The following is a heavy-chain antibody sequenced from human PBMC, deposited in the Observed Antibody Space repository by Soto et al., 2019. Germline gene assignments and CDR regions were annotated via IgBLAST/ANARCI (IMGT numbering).Heavy chain of an antibody. CDR3: ARLPHYGDPKAGF. V-gene: IGHV3-30*03. J-gene: IGHJ4*02. Sequence: QVQLVESGGGVVQPGRSLRLSCAASGFTFSSYGMHWVRQAPGKGLEWVAVISYDGSNKYYADSVKGRFTISRDNSKNTLYLQMNSLRAEDTAVYYCARLPHYGDPKAGFWGQGTLVTVSS. D-gene: IGHD4-17*01. CDR2: ISYDGSNK. CDR1: GFTFSSYG.